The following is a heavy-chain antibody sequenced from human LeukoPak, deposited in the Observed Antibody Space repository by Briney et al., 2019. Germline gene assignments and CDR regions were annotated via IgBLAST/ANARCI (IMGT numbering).Heavy chain of an antibody. J-gene: IGHJ4*02. D-gene: IGHD3-9*01. CDR1: GFTFSSYS. Sequence: GGSLRLSCAASGFTFSSYSMNWVRQAPGKGLEWVSTINDDGDITYYADSVKGRFTISRDNSKNTLFLQMNSLRGEDTALYYCARGLIRYFASAYWGQGTLVTVSS. V-gene: IGHV3-23*01. CDR2: INDDGDIT. CDR3: ARGLIRYFASAY.